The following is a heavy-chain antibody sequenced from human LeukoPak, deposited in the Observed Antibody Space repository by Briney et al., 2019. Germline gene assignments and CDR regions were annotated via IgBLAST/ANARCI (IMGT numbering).Heavy chain of an antibody. CDR2: VSDSGTT. D-gene: IGHD1-1*01. CDR3: ARVSWSPGTSYYYMDV. J-gene: IGHJ6*03. V-gene: IGHV4-59*01. Sequence: PSETLSLTCTVSGGSISRYYWSWIRQPPGKGLEGFGYVSDSGTTNYNPSLKSRVTISVDTSKNQFSLKLSSVTAADTAVYYCARVSWSPGTSYYYMDVWGKGTTITVSS. CDR1: GGSISRYY.